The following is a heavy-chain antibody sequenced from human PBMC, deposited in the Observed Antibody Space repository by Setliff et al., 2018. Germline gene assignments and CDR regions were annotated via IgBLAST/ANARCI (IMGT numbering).Heavy chain of an antibody. V-gene: IGHV4-59*02. D-gene: IGHD4-17*01. CDR1: GGSVSPYF. CDR3: ARDPNGDFVGAFDP. CDR2: IYHNGNT. J-gene: IGHJ5*02. Sequence: PSETLSLTCTVSGGSVSPYFWSWIRQPPGKGLEWIGYIYHNGNTNFNPSLKSRVNMSVDTSNNQFVLNLKAVTAADTASYYCARDPNGDFVGAFDPWGQGTLVTVSS.